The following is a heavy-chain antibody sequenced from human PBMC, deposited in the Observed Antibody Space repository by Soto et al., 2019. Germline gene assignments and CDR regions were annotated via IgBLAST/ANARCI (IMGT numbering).Heavy chain of an antibody. Sequence: GESLKISCKGSGYSFTSYWIGWVRQMPGKGLECMGIIYPGDSDTRYSPSLQGQVTISADKSISTAYLQWNSLKASDTAIYYCARSFGAYCTSTTCYTDCFDPWGQGTLVTVSS. CDR3: ARSFGAYCTSTTCYTDCFDP. V-gene: IGHV5-51*01. J-gene: IGHJ5*01. CDR1: GYSFTSYW. D-gene: IGHD2-2*02. CDR2: IYPGDSDT.